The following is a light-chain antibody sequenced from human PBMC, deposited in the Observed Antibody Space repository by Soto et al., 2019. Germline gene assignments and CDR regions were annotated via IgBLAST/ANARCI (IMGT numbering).Light chain of an antibody. J-gene: IGKJ5*01. CDR2: DAS. CDR1: QDISNY. CDR3: QQYDKFPRAIN. V-gene: IGKV1-33*01. Sequence: DIQMTQSPSSLSASVGDRVTIACQASQDISNYLHWYQQKPGKAPKLLIYDASNLETGVPSRCSGSGSGTDFTFTISSLQPEDIATYYCQQYDKFPRAINFGQGTRLEIK.